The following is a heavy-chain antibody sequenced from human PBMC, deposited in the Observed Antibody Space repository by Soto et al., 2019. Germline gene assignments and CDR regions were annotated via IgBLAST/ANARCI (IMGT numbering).Heavy chain of an antibody. J-gene: IGHJ4*02. Sequence: ASVKVSCKTSGYDFTRYFIHWVRQAPGQGLEWMVKVNPTGGSPTFGQKFQGRITVTTDTSTSTVYMELSSLKSDDTAVYYCSRDLSPYWGQGTLVTVSS. CDR1: GYDFTRYF. V-gene: IGHV1-46*03. D-gene: IGHD3-16*02. CDR3: SRDLSPY. CDR2: VNPTGGSP.